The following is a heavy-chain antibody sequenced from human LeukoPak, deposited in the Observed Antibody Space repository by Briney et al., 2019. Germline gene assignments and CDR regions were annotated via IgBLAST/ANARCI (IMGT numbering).Heavy chain of an antibody. CDR2: LRYDGANK. D-gene: IGHD4-11*01. CDR3: AKVRTDYSNYDALDV. J-gene: IGHJ3*01. Sequence: PGGSLRLSCAASGFTVSNNYINWVRQAPGKGLEWVAFLRYDGANKYYPGSVKGRFTISRDNSKNTLSLEMNSLRAEDTAVYYCAKVRTDYSNYDALDVWGQGTMVTVSS. CDR1: GFTVSNNY. V-gene: IGHV3-30*02.